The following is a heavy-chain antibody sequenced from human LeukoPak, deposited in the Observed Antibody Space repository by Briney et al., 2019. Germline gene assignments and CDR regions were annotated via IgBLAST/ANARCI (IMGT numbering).Heavy chain of an antibody. J-gene: IGHJ6*02. D-gene: IGHD3-22*01. CDR1: GFTFSSYA. CDR3: ARDQVYYDSSGYYYPDYYYYGMDV. V-gene: IGHV3-23*01. CDR2: ISGSGGST. Sequence: GGSLRLSCAASGFTFSSYAMSWVRQAPGKGLEWVSAISGSGGSTYYADSVKGRFTISRDNSKNTLYLQMNSLRAEDTAVYYCARDQVYYDSSGYYYPDYYYYGMDVWGQGTTVTVSS.